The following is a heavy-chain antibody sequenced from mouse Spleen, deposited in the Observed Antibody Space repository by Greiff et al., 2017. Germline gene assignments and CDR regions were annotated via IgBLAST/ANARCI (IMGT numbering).Heavy chain of an antibody. CDR2: ISYDGSN. V-gene: IGHV3-6*01. CDR1: GYSITSGYY. CDR3: AATGDFDY. Sequence: EVQRVESGPGLVKPSQSLSLTCSVTGYSITSGYYWNWIRQFPGNKLEWMGYISYDGSNNYNPSLKNRISITRDTSKNQFFLKLNSVTTEDTATYYCAATGDFDYWGQGTTLTVSS. D-gene: IGHD4-1*02. J-gene: IGHJ2*01.